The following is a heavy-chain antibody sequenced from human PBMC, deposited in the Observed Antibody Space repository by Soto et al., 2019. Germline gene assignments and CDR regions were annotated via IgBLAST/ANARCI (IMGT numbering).Heavy chain of an antibody. CDR1: GGSISSYY. D-gene: IGHD2-21*01. J-gene: IGHJ4*02. CDR2: IYYSGST. CDR3: ARRRCGGDCYAGFDY. V-gene: IGHV4-59*08. Sequence: QVQLQESGPGLVKPSETLSLTCTVSGGSISSYYWSWIRQPPGKGLEWIGYIYYSGSTNYNPSLKSRVTISVDTSKNQFSLKLSSMTAADTAIYDCARRRCGGDCYAGFDYWGQGTPVTVSS.